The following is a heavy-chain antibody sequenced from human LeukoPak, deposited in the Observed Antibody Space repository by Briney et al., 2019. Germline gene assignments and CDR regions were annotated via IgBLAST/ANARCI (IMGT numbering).Heavy chain of an antibody. V-gene: IGHV3-23*01. CDR1: GFTFSSYG. Sequence: GGSLSLSCAASGFTFSSYGMSWVRHAPGKGLEWVSAISGSGGSTYHADSVKGRFTISRDKSKNTLYLQMNSLRAEDTAVYYCAKVLGGGLWLGELTFDYWGQGTLVTVSS. J-gene: IGHJ4*02. CDR3: AKVLGGGLWLGELTFDY. D-gene: IGHD3-10*01. CDR2: ISGSGGST.